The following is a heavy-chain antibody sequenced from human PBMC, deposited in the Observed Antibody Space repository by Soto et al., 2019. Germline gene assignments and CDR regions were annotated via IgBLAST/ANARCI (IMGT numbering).Heavy chain of an antibody. CDR1: GYTFTSYD. CDR2: MNPNSGNT. CDR3: ARDLSSSPYAFDS. J-gene: IGHJ3*02. D-gene: IGHD6-6*01. V-gene: IGHV1-8*01. Sequence: ASVKVSCKASGYTFTSYDINWVRQATGQGLEWMGWMNPNSGNTGYAQKFQGRVTMTRNTSISTAYMELSSLRSEDTAVYYCARDLSSSPYAFDSWGQGTMVTVSS.